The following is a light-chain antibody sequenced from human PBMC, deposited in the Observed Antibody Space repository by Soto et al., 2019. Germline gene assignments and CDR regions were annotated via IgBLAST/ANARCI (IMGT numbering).Light chain of an antibody. Sequence: IQLTQSPSSLSASVGDRVTITCRASQDISNSLAWYQQKPGKAPELLISAAFTLQGGVPSRFSGSRSGTDFTLTIGSLQPEDFAIYYCQQLNSYPFIFGPGTKVDIK. CDR1: QDISNS. J-gene: IGKJ3*01. CDR2: AAF. CDR3: QQLNSYPFI. V-gene: IGKV1-9*01.